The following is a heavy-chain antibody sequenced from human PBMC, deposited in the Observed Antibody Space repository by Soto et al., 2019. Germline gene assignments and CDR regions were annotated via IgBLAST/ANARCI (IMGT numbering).Heavy chain of an antibody. Sequence: GGSLRLSCAASGFTFSSYAMSWVRQAPGKGLEWVSAISGSGGSTYYADSVKGRFTISRDNSKNTLYLQMNSLRAEDTAVYYCAKGRRDIVVVPAADWGQGTLVTVSS. J-gene: IGHJ4*02. CDR3: AKGRRDIVVVPAAD. D-gene: IGHD2-2*01. V-gene: IGHV3-23*01. CDR2: ISGSGGST. CDR1: GFTFSSYA.